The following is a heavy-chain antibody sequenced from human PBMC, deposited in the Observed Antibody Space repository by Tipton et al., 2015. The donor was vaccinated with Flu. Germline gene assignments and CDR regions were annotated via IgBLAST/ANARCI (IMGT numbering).Heavy chain of an antibody. CDR1: GFTFSTYA. D-gene: IGHD3-16*02. V-gene: IGHV3-30-3*01. CDR2: ISYDRSNK. J-gene: IGHJ6*02. Sequence: AASGFTFSTYAMHWVRQAPGKGLEWVALISYDRSNKYYADSVKGRFTISRDNSKNTLYLQMNSLRAEDTALYYCARDLRYRHRIPYYCYGMDVWGQGTTVTVSS. CDR3: ARDLRYRHRIPYYCYGMDV.